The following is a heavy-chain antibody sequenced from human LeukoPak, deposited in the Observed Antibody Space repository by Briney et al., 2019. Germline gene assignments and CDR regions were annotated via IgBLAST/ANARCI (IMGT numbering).Heavy chain of an antibody. Sequence: PSETLSLTCAVSGGSISSGGYYWSWIRQPPGKGLEWIGEINHSGSTNYNPSLKSRVTISVDTSKNQFSLKLSSVTAADTAVYYCTRGPGGMITFGGVIVIRRKAYYFDYWGQGTLVTVSS. CDR1: GGSISSGGYY. J-gene: IGHJ4*02. V-gene: IGHV4-34*01. D-gene: IGHD3-16*02. CDR2: INHSGST. CDR3: TRGPGGMITFGGVIVIRRKAYYFDY.